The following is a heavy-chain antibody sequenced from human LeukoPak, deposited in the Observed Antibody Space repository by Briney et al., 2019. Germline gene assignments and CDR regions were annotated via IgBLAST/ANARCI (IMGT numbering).Heavy chain of an antibody. CDR1: GGSISSGGYS. J-gene: IGHJ3*02. CDR3: ARGAGITDHDAFNI. V-gene: IGHV4-30-2*01. CDR2: IYHSGST. D-gene: IGHD1-20*01. Sequence: SETLSLTCAVSGGSISSGGYSWSWIRRPPGKGLEWIGNIYHSGSTYYNPSLKSRVTISVDRSKNQFSLNLSPVTAADTAVYYCARGAGITDHDAFNIWGQGTMVTVSS.